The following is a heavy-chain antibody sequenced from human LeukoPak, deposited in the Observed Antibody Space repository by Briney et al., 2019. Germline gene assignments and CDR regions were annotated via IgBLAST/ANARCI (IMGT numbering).Heavy chain of an antibody. CDR3: ARGGAGYKQRLPSGDTAFDI. J-gene: IGHJ3*02. V-gene: IGHV1-69*05. CDR1: GGTFSSYA. CDR2: IIPIFGTA. D-gene: IGHD6-25*01. Sequence: SSVKVSCKASGGTFSSYAISWVRQAPGQGLEWMGRIIPIFGTANYAQKFQGRVTITTDESTSTAYMELSSLRSEDTAVYYCARGGAGYKQRLPSGDTAFDIWGQGTMVTVSS.